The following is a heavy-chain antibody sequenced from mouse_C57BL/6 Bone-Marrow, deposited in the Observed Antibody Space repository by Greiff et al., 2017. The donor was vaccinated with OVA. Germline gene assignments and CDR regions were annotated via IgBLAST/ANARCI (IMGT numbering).Heavy chain of an antibody. CDR2: IDPENGDT. CDR1: GFNIKDDY. CDR3: TSNWAGDFDY. D-gene: IGHD4-1*01. Sequence: EVKLVESGAELVRPGASVKLSCTASGFNIKDDYMHWVKQRPEQGLEWIGWIDPENGDTEYASKFQGKATITADTSSNTAYLQLSSLTSEDTAVYYCTSNWAGDFDYWGQGTTLTVSS. V-gene: IGHV14-4*01. J-gene: IGHJ2*01.